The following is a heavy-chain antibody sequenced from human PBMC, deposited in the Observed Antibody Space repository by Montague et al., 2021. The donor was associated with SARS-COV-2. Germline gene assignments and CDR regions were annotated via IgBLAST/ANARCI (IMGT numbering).Heavy chain of an antibody. V-gene: IGHV3-30*04. D-gene: IGHD6-19*01. CDR3: AGDDPYSSGWFDAFDI. J-gene: IGHJ3*02. CDR2: ISYDGSNK. CDR1: GFTFSSYA. Sequence: SLRLSCAASGFTFSSYAMHWVRQAPGKGLEWVAVISYDGSNKYYADSVKGRFTISRDNSKNTLYLQMNSLRAEDTAAYYCAGDDPYSSGWFDAFDIWGQGTMVTVSS.